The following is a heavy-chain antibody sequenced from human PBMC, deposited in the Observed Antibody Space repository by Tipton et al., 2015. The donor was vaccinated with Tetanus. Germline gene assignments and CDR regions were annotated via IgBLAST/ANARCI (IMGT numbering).Heavy chain of an antibody. CDR1: GGSVRSGDYS. D-gene: IGHD3-3*01. CDR3: ARANYDFPNKGPFDF. CDR2: VSYSGRT. Sequence: LRLSCTVSGGSVRSGDYSWNWIRQPPGKGLEWLAYVSYSGRTNSNYSLKSRITISQDTSKNQFSLRLTSVTAADTAVYYCARANYDFPNKGPFDFWGQGILVVVSS. J-gene: IGHJ4*02. V-gene: IGHV4-61*08.